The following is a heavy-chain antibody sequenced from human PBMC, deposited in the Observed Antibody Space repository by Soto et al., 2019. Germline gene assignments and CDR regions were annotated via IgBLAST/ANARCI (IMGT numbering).Heavy chain of an antibody. CDR3: ARGLRYFDWLLYYFDY. CDR2: IIPIFGTA. CDR1: GGTFSRYA. J-gene: IGHJ4*02. D-gene: IGHD3-9*01. V-gene: IGHV1-69*13. Sequence: GASVKVSCKASGGTFSRYAISWVRQAPGQGLEWMGGIIPIFGTANYAQKFQGRVTITADESTSTAYMELSSLRSEDTAVYYCARGLRYFDWLLYYFDYWGQGTLVTVSS.